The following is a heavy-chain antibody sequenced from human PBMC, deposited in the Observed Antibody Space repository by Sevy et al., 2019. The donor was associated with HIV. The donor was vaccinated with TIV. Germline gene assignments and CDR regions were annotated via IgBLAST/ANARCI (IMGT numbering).Heavy chain of an antibody. J-gene: IGHJ3*02. CDR2: ISAYNGNT. V-gene: IGHV1-18*01. Sequence: ASVKVSCKASGYTFTSYGISWVRQAPGQGLEWMGWISAYNGNTNYAQKLQGRVTMTTDTSTSTAYMELRSLRSDDTAVYYCAGDPNYYDSSGYRRFDIWGQGTMVTVSS. D-gene: IGHD3-22*01. CDR1: GYTFTSYG. CDR3: AGDPNYYDSSGYRRFDI.